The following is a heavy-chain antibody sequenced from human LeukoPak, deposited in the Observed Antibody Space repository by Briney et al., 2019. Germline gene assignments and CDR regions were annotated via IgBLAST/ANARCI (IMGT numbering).Heavy chain of an antibody. CDR1: GCTFTSYG. CDR3: ARLTTVVAAAGYNWFDP. Sequence: ASVKVSCKASGCTFTSYGISWVRQAPGQGLEWMGWISAYNGNTNYAQKLQGRVTMTTDTSTSTAYMELRSLRSDDTAVYYCARLTTVVAAAGYNWFDPWGQGTLVTVSS. CDR2: ISAYNGNT. V-gene: IGHV1-18*01. D-gene: IGHD6-13*01. J-gene: IGHJ5*02.